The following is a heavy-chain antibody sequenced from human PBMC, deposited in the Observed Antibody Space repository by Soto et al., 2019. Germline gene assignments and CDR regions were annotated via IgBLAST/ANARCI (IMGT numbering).Heavy chain of an antibody. V-gene: IGHV4-59*02. CDR1: GDSVTSHY. D-gene: IGHD4-17*01. Sequence: SETLSLTCSFSGDSVTSHYLTWIRQSPEKGLEWIGYMHYTGFSHYNPSLKSRLTISVDRSKNQFTLQLTSVTVADTAVYYCARGVSVFTVTTYIDRYFDLWGRGTLVTVSS. CDR2: MHYTGFS. CDR3: ARGVSVFTVTTYIDRYFDL. J-gene: IGHJ2*01.